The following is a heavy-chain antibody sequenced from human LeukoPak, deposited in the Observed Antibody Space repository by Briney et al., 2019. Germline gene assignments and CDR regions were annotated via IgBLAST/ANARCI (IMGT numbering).Heavy chain of an antibody. Sequence: ASVKVSCKASGYTFTSYYMHWVRQAPGQGLEWMGWINPNSGGTNYAQKFQGRVTMTRDTSISTAYMELSRLRSDDTAVYYCACLIVGAMVGDYWGQGTLVTVSS. J-gene: IGHJ4*02. CDR2: INPNSGGT. CDR3: ACLIVGAMVGDY. D-gene: IGHD1-26*01. CDR1: GYTFTSYY. V-gene: IGHV1-2*02.